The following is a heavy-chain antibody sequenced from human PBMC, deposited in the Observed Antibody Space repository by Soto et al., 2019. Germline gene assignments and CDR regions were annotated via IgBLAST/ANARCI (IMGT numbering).Heavy chain of an antibody. CDR2: INHSGST. CDR3: ARGRGSANYYGSGSYMY. J-gene: IGHJ4*02. CDR1: GGSFSGYY. Sequence: QVQLQQWGAGLLKPSETLSLTCAVYGGSFSGYYWSWIRQPPGKGLEWIGEINHSGSTNYNPSRKSRVTISVDTSKNQFSLKLSSVTAADTAVYYCARGRGSANYYGSGSYMYWGQGTLVTVSS. D-gene: IGHD3-10*01. V-gene: IGHV4-34*01.